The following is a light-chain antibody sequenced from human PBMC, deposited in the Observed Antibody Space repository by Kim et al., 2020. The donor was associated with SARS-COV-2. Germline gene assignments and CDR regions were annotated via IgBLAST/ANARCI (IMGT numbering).Light chain of an antibody. J-gene: IGKJ4*01. CDR2: GAF. Sequence: PVEEVPLHCRASQSGKSSSFVSWYQQNADHAPRLLFYGAFNRAAGIPDMFSSSVSGTYFTLTISRLEPEDFAVYYCHQFSTSPLTFGGGTKVDIK. CDR1: QSGKSSSF. V-gene: IGKV3-20*01. CDR3: HQFSTSPLT.